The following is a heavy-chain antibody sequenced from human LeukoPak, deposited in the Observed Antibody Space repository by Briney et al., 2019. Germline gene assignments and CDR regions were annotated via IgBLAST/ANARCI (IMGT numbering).Heavy chain of an antibody. V-gene: IGHV3-33*01. CDR2: IWNDGSNK. Sequence: PGGSLRLSCAASGFTFSSYGMHWVRQAPGKGLEWVAVIWNDGSNKYYADSVKGRFTISRDNSKNTLYLQMNSLRAEDTAVYYCARNLPGLPLDYWGQGTLVTVSS. J-gene: IGHJ4*02. CDR1: GFTFSSYG. CDR3: ARNLPGLPLDY. D-gene: IGHD1-14*01.